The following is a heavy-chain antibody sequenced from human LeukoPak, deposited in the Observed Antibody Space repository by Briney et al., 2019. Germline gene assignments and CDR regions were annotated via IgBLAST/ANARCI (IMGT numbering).Heavy chain of an antibody. CDR2: IIPIFGTA. J-gene: IGHJ4*02. Sequence: SVKASCKASGGTFSSYAISWVRQAPGQGLEWMGGIIPIFGTANYAQKFQGRVTITADESTSTAYMELSSLRSEDTAVYYCARGSREYCSSTSCYLTFDYWGQGTLVTVSS. CDR1: GGTFSSYA. V-gene: IGHV1-69*13. D-gene: IGHD2-2*01. CDR3: ARGSREYCSSTSCYLTFDY.